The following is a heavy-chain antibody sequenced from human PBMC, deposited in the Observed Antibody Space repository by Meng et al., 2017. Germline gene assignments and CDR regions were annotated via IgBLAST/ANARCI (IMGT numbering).Heavy chain of an antibody. J-gene: IGHJ3*02. CDR3: AAAREMATMWGAFDI. V-gene: IGHV1-58*02. Sequence: SVKVSCKASGFTFTSSAMQWVRQARGQRLEWIGWIVVGSGNTNYAQKFQERVTITRDMSTSTAYMELSSLRSEDTAVYYCAAAREMATMWGAFDIWGQGTMVT. D-gene: IGHD5-24*01. CDR2: IVVGSGNT. CDR1: GFTFTSSA.